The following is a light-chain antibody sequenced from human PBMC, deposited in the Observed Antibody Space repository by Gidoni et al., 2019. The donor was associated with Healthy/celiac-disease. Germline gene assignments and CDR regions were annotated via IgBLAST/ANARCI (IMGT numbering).Light chain of an antibody. CDR1: SLRSYY. V-gene: IGLV3-19*01. CDR2: GKN. CDR3: NSRDSSGNHPWV. J-gene: IGLJ3*02. Sequence: SSELTQDPAVSVALGQTVRITCQGDSLRSYYASWYQQKPGQAPVLVIYGKNNRPSGIPDRFSGSSSGNTASLTITGAQAEDEADYYCNSRDSSGNHPWVFGGGTKPTVL.